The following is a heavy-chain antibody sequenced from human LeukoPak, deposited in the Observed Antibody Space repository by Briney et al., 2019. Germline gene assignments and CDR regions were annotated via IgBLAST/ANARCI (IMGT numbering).Heavy chain of an antibody. D-gene: IGHD2-8*01. CDR1: GFTFSNND. CDR3: ARAGYCTNGVCFDY. CDR2: IQHDGGNK. J-gene: IGHJ4*02. V-gene: IGHV3-30*02. Sequence: GGSLRLSCAASGFTFSNNDMHWVRQAPGKGLEWVACIQHDGGNKYYADSVKGRFTISRDNSGNTLYLQMNSLTTEDTAVYYCARAGYCTNGVCFDYWGQGTLVTVSS.